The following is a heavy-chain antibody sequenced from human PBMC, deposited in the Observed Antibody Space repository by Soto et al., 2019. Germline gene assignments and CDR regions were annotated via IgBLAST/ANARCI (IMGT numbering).Heavy chain of an antibody. CDR3: ARAGLLGYDFWSPNWFDP. CDR2: IYYSGST. V-gene: IGHV4-59*01. CDR1: GGSISSYY. Sequence: SETLSLTCTVSGGSISSYYWSWIRQPPGKGLECIGYIYYSGSTNYNPSLKSRVTISVYTSKNQFSLKLSSVTAGDTSVSYCARAGLLGYDFWSPNWFDPWGQGAMVTVSS. J-gene: IGHJ5*02. D-gene: IGHD3-3*01.